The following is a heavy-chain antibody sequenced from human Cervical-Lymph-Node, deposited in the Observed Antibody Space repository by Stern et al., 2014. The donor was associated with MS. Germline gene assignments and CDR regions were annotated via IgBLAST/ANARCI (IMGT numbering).Heavy chain of an antibody. D-gene: IGHD3-22*01. J-gene: IGHJ5*02. CDR2: IFHSGST. CDR3: ARSAGNYYPTGKEWFDP. CDR1: GASISSGAYS. V-gene: IGHV4-30-2*01. Sequence: QLQLQESGSGLVKPSQTLSLTCAVSGASISSGAYSWSWIRQPPGKGLEWIGFIFHSGSTYYNPSLKSRVTISEDRSKNQFSLKLSSVTAADTAVYYCARSAGNYYPTGKEWFDPWGQGTLVTVSS.